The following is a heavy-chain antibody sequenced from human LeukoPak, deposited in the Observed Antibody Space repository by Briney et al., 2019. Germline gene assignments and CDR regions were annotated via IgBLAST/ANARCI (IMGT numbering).Heavy chain of an antibody. D-gene: IGHD4-17*01. CDR1: GFTFTSHD. V-gene: IGHV1-8*01. Sequence: ASVKVSCKTSGFTFTSHDYNWVRQATGQGLEWMGWMNPNSGATGYAQKFQGRVTMTRDTSITTAYMELSSLRSEDTAIYYCARNDYGGHDAFDIWGQGTMVTVSS. CDR3: ARNDYGGHDAFDI. J-gene: IGHJ3*02. CDR2: MNPNSGAT.